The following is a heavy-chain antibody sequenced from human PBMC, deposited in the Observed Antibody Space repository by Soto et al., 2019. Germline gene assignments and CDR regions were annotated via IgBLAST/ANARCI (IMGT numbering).Heavy chain of an antibody. J-gene: IGHJ4*01. CDR2: ILPIFGTT. V-gene: IGHV1-69*06. CDR3: ASVDTTLITDY. CDR1: GGTFSNFA. Sequence: ASVKVSCKAFGGTFSNFAISWVRQAPGQGLEWVGGILPIFGTTIYAQKLKDRVTITADKSTTTVYMEMSGLRSEDTAVYYCASVDTTLITDYWGRGTLVTVSS. D-gene: IGHD5-18*01.